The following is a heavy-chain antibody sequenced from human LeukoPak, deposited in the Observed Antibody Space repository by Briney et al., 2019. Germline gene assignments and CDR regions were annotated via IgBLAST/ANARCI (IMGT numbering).Heavy chain of an antibody. CDR2: IYCSGST. CDR3: ARVSYDSSGYSYYYYYYMTS. CDR1: GGSISSYY. J-gene: IGHJ6*03. Sequence: PSETLSLTCTVSGGSISSYYWSWIRQPPGKGLEWIGYIYCSGSTNYNPSLKSRVTISLDTSKNQFSLKLSSVTAADTAVYYCARVSYDSSGYSYYYYYYMTSGAKGPRSPSP. D-gene: IGHD3-22*01. V-gene: IGHV4-59*01.